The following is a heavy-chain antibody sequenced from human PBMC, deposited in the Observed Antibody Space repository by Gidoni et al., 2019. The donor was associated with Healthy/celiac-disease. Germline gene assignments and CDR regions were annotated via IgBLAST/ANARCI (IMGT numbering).Heavy chain of an antibody. CDR3: AVWGYDSSGYYDY. V-gene: IGHV4-34*01. J-gene: IGHJ4*02. D-gene: IGHD3-22*01. Sequence: TNYNPSLKSRVTISVDTSKNQFSLKLSSVTAADTAVYYCAVWGYDSSGYYDYWGQGTLVTVSS. CDR2: T.